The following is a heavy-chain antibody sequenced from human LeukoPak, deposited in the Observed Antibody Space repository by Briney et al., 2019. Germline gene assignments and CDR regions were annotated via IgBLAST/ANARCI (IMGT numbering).Heavy chain of an antibody. CDR1: GGSIRSSSYY. CDR2: IYYSGST. CDR3: ARESSSDYKDY. Sequence: SETLSLTRTLSGGSIRSSSYYWGGIRQPPERGLVCFGSIYYSGSTYYNPSHKTRDTISLDTSKHHLSATLSSVTAADTPVYYCARESSSDYKDYWGQGTLVTVSS. V-gene: IGHV4-39*02. D-gene: IGHD3-22*01. J-gene: IGHJ4*02.